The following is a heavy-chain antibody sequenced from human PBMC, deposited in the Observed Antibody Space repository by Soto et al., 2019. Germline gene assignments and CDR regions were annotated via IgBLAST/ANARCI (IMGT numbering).Heavy chain of an antibody. V-gene: IGHV3-30-3*01. D-gene: IGHD5-18*01. CDR3: AREGTAMALDD. CDR1: GFTFSSYA. Sequence: PGGSLRLSCAASGFTFSSYAMHWVRQAPGKGLEWVAVISYDGSNKYYADSVKGRFIISRDNSKNTLYLQMNSLRAEDTAVYYCAREGTAMALDDWGKGTLVTVSS. CDR2: ISYDGSNK. J-gene: IGHJ4*02.